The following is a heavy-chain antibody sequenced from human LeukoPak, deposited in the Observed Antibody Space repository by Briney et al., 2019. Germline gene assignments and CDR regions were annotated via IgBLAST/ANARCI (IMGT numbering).Heavy chain of an antibody. CDR1: GFTFSDYY. D-gene: IGHD3-22*01. CDR3: AKGLKYWITMIVVVDRSFDY. Sequence: GGSLRLSCAASGFTFSDYYMSWIRQAPGKGLEWVSGISWNSGSIGYADSVKGRFTISRDNSKNTLYLQMNSLRAEDTAVYYCAKGLKYWITMIVVVDRSFDYWGQGTLVTVSS. V-gene: IGHV3-23*01. CDR2: ISWNSGSI. J-gene: IGHJ4*02.